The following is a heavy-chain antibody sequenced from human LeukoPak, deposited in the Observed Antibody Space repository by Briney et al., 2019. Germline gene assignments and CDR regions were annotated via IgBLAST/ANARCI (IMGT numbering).Heavy chain of an antibody. CDR2: ISSSSSYI. J-gene: IGHJ6*03. V-gene: IGHV3-21*01. CDR3: AREGPSSSSHYYYYMDV. CDR1: GFTFSSYS. Sequence: GGSLRLSCAASGFTFSSYSMNWVRQAPGKGLEWVSSISSSSSYIYYADSVKGRFTISRDNAKNSLYLQMNSLRAEDTAVYYCAREGPSSSSHYYYYMDVWGKGTTVTVSS. D-gene: IGHD6-6*01.